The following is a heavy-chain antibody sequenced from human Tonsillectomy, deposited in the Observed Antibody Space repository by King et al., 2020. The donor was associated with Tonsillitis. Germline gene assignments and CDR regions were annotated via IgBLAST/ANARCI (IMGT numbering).Heavy chain of an antibody. CDR1: GYTFTDYY. Sequence: QLVQSGAEVKKPGASVKVSCKASGYTFTDYYMHWVRQAPGQGLEWMGWIKPHSGGTYYVQKFQGRVTMTRDTSISTAYMELSRLRSDDTAVYYCARMECSSTSCYGSGHYYYGVDVWGQGTTVTVSS. J-gene: IGHJ6*02. CDR2: IKPHSGGT. D-gene: IGHD2-2*01. CDR3: ARMECSSTSCYGSGHYYYGVDV. V-gene: IGHV1-2*02.